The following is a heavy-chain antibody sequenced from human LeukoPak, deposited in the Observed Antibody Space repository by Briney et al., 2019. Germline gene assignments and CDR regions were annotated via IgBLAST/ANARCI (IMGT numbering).Heavy chain of an antibody. CDR2: INHSGST. CDR1: GGSFSGYY. CDR3: ARVNIVSTFDY. Sequence: SETLSLTCAVSGGSFSGYYWSWIRQPPGKGLEWIGEINHSGSTNYNPSLKSRVTISVDTSKNQFSLKLSSVTAADTAVYYCARVNIVSTFDYWGQGTLVTVSS. J-gene: IGHJ4*02. V-gene: IGHV4-34*01. D-gene: IGHD5-12*01.